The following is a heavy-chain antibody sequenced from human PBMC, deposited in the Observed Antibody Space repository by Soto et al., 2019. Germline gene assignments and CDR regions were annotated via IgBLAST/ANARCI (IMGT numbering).Heavy chain of an antibody. Sequence: PGGSLRLSCAASGFTFSSYDMHWVRQATGKGLEWVSAIGTAGDTYYPGSVKGRFTISRENAKNSLYLQMNSLRAEDTAVYYCARVGSGWYGYYYGMDVWGQRTTVTVSS. CDR3: ARVGSGWYGYYYGMDV. V-gene: IGHV3-13*01. CDR2: IGTAGDT. J-gene: IGHJ6*02. D-gene: IGHD6-19*01. CDR1: GFTFSSYD.